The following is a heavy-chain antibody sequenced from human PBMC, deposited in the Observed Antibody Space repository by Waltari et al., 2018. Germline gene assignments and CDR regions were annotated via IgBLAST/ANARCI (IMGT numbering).Heavy chain of an antibody. CDR1: GDSIGTGNYY. CDR3: VRDGSRPWGHAFDR. D-gene: IGHD3-16*01. J-gene: IGHJ3*02. CDR2: IYYSGTT. V-gene: IGHV4-30-4*01. Sequence: QVQLEESGPGLVKPSQTLSLTCTVSGDSIGTGNYYWSWIRQSPGKGREWIGYIYYSGTTDYNPSLRSRVTISVDTSKNQFSLKLTSVTSADTAVYYCVRDGSRPWGHAFDRWGQGTMVTVSS.